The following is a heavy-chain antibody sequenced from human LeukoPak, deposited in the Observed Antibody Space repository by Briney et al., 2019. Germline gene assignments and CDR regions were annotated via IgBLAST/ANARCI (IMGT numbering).Heavy chain of an antibody. J-gene: IGHJ5*02. CDR2: INPNSGGT. V-gene: IGHV1-2*06. Sequence: ASVKVSCKASGSTFTGYYMHWVRQAPGQGLEWMGRINPNSGGTNYAQKFQGRVTMTRDTSISTAYMELSRLRSDDTAVYYCARDPRAPGLRFLEWLSPNWFDPWGQGTLVTVSS. CDR3: ARDPRAPGLRFLEWLSPNWFDP. CDR1: GSTFTGYY. D-gene: IGHD3-3*01.